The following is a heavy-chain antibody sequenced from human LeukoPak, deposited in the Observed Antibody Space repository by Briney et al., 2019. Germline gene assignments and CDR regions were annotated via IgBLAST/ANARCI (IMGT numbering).Heavy chain of an antibody. V-gene: IGHV3-9*01. CDR1: GFTFDDYA. CDR3: AKDIRDEMATIPIDY. D-gene: IGHD5-24*01. J-gene: IGHJ4*02. Sequence: PGRSLRLSCAASGFTFDDYAMHWVRQAPGKGLEWVSGISWNSGRIGYADSVKGRFTISRDNAKKSLYLQMNSLRAEDTALYYCAKDIRDEMATIPIDYWGQGTLVTVSS. CDR2: ISWNSGRI.